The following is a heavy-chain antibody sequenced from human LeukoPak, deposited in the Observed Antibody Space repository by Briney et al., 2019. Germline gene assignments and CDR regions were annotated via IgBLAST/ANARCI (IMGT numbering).Heavy chain of an antibody. CDR1: GFTFSSYG. Sequence: GGSLRLSCAASGFTFSSYGMHWVRQAPGKGLEWVAFIRYDGSNKYYADSVKGRFTISRDNSKNTLYLQMNSLRAEDTAVYYCAKSRLTTVTTRRRGSDAFDIWGQGTMVTVSS. D-gene: IGHD4-17*01. J-gene: IGHJ3*02. CDR2: IRYDGSNK. V-gene: IGHV3-30*02. CDR3: AKSRLTTVTTRRRGSDAFDI.